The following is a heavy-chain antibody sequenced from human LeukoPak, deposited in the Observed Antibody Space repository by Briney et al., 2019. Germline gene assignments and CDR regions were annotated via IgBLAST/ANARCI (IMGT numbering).Heavy chain of an antibody. D-gene: IGHD3-16*02. CDR1: GFTFVSYW. CDR2: INGYGSST. V-gene: IGHV3-74*01. CDR3: ARWELSGRVMERLSWIDH. J-gene: IGHJ4*02. Sequence: GGSLRLSCAASGFTFVSYWMHWVRQAPGKGLVWVSRINGYGSSTDFADSVKGRFTISRDNAKNTLYLQMNSLRAEDTAVYYCARWELSGRVMERLSWIDHWGQGALVTVSS.